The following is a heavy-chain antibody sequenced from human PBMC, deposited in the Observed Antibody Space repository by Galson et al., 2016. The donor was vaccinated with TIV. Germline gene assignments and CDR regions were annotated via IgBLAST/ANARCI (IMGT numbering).Heavy chain of an antibody. Sequence: LRLSCAASGFTFSSYAMSWVRQAPGKGLEWVSAISGSGGSTWYADSVKGRFTISRDNSKNTVYLQMNSLRAEDTAIYYCAKEPGPNPSYYYGVDVWGQGTTVTVSS. D-gene: IGHD1-14*01. J-gene: IGHJ6*02. CDR3: AKEPGPNPSYYYGVDV. CDR1: GFTFSSYA. V-gene: IGHV3-23*01. CDR2: ISGSGGST.